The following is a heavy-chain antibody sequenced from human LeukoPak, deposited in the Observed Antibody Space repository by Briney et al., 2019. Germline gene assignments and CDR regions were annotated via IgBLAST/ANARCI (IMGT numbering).Heavy chain of an antibody. CDR2: ISSSSSYI. CDR3: ARDGRIQLWSQDYYYYYMDV. J-gene: IGHJ6*03. V-gene: IGHV3-21*01. D-gene: IGHD5-18*01. CDR1: GFTFSSYS. Sequence: GGSLRLSCAASGFTFSSYSMNWVRQAPGKGLEWVSSISSSSSYIYYADSVKGRFTISRDNAKNSLYPQMNSLRAEDTAVYYCARDGRIQLWSQDYYYYYMDVWGKGTTVTVSS.